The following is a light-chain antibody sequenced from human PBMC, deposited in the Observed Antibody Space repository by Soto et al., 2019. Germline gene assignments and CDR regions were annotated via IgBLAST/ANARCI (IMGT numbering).Light chain of an antibody. V-gene: IGLV2-8*01. CDR1: SSDVGGYNY. J-gene: IGLJ3*02. Sequence: QPVLTQPPSASGSPGQSVTISCTGTSSDVGGYNYVSWYQQYPGSAPKLMIYEVTKRPSGVPDRFSGSKSGNTASLTVSGLQAEDEADYYCSSYAASNNFYFVFGGGTKLTVL. CDR2: EVT. CDR3: SSYAASNNFYFV.